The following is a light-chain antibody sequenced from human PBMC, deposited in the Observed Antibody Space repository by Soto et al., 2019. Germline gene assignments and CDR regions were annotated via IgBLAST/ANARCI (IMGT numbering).Light chain of an antibody. V-gene: IGKV1-5*01. Sequence: DIQMTQSPSTLSASVGDRVTITCRASQSISSWLAWYQQKPGKAPKLLIYDASRLDSGVPSRFSASGSGTEFTLTISSLQPDDFETYYCQQYNSYSWTFGQGTKVEIK. CDR3: QQYNSYSWT. CDR1: QSISSW. J-gene: IGKJ1*01. CDR2: DAS.